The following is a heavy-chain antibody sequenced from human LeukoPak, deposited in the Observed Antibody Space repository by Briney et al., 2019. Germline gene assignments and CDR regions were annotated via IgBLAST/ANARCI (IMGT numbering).Heavy chain of an antibody. CDR3: AKCDGSGDYDSSGYNYPSYFDY. CDR2: IRYDGSNK. D-gene: IGHD3-22*01. V-gene: IGHV3-30*02. J-gene: IGHJ4*02. CDR1: GFPFRRYG. Sequence: GGPLSLSCAASGFPFRRYGMHWVRQAPGKGLEGVAFIRYDGSNKYYADSVKGRFNISRDNSKNTLYLRMNGLGAVDTAVDFCAKCDGSGDYDSSGYNYPSYFDYWGQETLVTVSS.